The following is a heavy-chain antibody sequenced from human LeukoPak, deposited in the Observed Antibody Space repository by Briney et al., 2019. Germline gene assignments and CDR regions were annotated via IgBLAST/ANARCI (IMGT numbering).Heavy chain of an antibody. D-gene: IGHD3-9*01. CDR3: ARWRYYDILTGYSIFDY. V-gene: IGHV1-46*01. CDR2: INPSGDNT. J-gene: IGHJ4*02. Sequence: ASVKVSCKASGYTFTNNYMHWVRQAPGQGLEWMGIINPSGDNTWYAQKFQGRVTMTRDMATSTDYMEVSSLRSEDTAVYYCARWRYYDILTGYSIFDYWGQGTLVTVSS. CDR1: GYTFTNNY.